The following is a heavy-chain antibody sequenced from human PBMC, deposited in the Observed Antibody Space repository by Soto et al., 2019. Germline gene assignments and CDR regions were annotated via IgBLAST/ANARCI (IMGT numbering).Heavy chain of an antibody. CDR2: INQDGSEK. CDR3: SGGVGDAF. J-gene: IGHJ4*02. V-gene: IGHV3-7*04. CDR1: ESTVSRDW. D-gene: IGHD1-26*01. Sequence: EVHLVESGGGLVQTGGSLRLSCAIFESTVSRDWMNWVRQAPGKGLEWVAHINQDGSEKYYVDSVKGRFTISRDNAKKSLYRKMNSLRPADKAMYYCSGGVGDAFWGQGTLVTVSS.